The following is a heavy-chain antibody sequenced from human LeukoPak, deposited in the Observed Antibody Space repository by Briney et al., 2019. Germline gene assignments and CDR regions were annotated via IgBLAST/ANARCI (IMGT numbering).Heavy chain of an antibody. CDR2: IKEDESAK. CDR1: GFTFSSFQ. J-gene: IGHJ4*02. D-gene: IGHD3-16*01. CDR3: ARAVDVADY. V-gene: IGHV3-7*01. Sequence: QPGGSLRLSCAASGFTFSSFQMTWVRQAPGKGLDWVANIKEDESAKFYADSVRGRFTISRDNAKNSVYLEMNNLRVEDTAVYYCARAVDVADYWGRGTLVTVSS.